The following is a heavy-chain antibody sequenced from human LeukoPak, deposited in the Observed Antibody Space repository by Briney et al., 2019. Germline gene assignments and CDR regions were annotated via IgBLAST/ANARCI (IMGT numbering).Heavy chain of an antibody. D-gene: IGHD2/OR15-2a*01. CDR1: GFTFSSYY. CDR2: ISYDGNTQ. CDR3: AKDPYNRGMDV. Sequence: GGALRLSCAASGFTFSSYYMHWVRQAPGMGLELVAVISYDGNTQYYADSVKGRFTISRDNSKNTLYLPMNGLKADETAVYYCAKDPYNRGMDVWGQGTTVTVSS. J-gene: IGHJ6*02. V-gene: IGHV3-30*18.